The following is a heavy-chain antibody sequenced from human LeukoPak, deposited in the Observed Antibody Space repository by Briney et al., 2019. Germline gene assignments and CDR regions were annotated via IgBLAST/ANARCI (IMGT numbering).Heavy chain of an antibody. J-gene: IGHJ6*02. CDR3: ARRYYYDSSGYYYDYYYGMDV. V-gene: IGHV3-74*01. CDR1: GFSSSDYW. CDR2: MNSDGTTT. Sequence: GGSLRLSCAASGFSSSDYWMHWVRHAPGKGLVWVSRMNSDGTTTNYADSVKGRFAISRDNAKNTLYLQMNSLRAEDTAVYYCARRYYYDSSGYYYDYYYGMDVWGQGTTVTVSS. D-gene: IGHD3-22*01.